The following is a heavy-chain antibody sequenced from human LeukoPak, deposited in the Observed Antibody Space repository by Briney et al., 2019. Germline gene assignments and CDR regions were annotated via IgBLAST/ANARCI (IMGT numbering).Heavy chain of an antibody. CDR3: ARLPVYNWNRNNYYYGMDV. CDR1: GYSFTSYW. CDR2: IDPSDSYT. J-gene: IGHJ6*02. D-gene: IGHD1-20*01. V-gene: IGHV5-10-1*01. Sequence: GESLKISCKGSGYSFTSYWISWVRQMPGKGLEWMGRIDPSDSYTNYSPSFQGHVTISADKSISTAYLQWSSLKASDTAMYYCARLPVYNWNRNNYYYGMDVWGQGITVTVSS.